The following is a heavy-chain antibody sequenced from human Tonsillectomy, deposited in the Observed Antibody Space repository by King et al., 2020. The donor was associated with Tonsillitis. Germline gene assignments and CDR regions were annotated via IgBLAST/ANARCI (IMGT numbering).Heavy chain of an antibody. Sequence: VQLVESGGGVVEPGRSLRLSCATSGFTFSSYGMHWVRQAPGKGLEGVAVISEDGSNKFYADSVKGRFTISRDNSENTLYLQINSLRAEDTAVYYCASDWGGTNPLDVFDIWGQGTMVTVSS. CDR3: ASDWGGTNPLDVFDI. V-gene: IGHV3-33*05. J-gene: IGHJ3*02. CDR2: ISEDGSNK. CDR1: GFTFSSYG. D-gene: IGHD2-8*01.